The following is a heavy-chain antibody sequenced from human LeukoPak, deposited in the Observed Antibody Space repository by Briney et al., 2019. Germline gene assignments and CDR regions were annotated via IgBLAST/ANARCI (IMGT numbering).Heavy chain of an antibody. D-gene: IGHD6-13*01. CDR2: IYTSGST. V-gene: IGHV4-61*02. Sequence: SETLSLTCSVSDDSISSGDYYWSWIRQPAGKGLEWIGRIYTSGSTNYNPSLKSRVTISVDTSKNQFSLKLSSVTAADTAVYYCARAPAGTATCFDYWGQGTLVTVSS. J-gene: IGHJ4*02. CDR1: DDSISSGDYY. CDR3: ARAPAGTATCFDY.